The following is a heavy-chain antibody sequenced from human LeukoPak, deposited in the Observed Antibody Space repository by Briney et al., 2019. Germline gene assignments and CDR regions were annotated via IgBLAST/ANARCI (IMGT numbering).Heavy chain of an antibody. CDR1: GFTFSSYA. J-gene: IGHJ4*02. Sequence: GGSLRLSCAASGFTFSSYAMHWIRQAPGKGLEWVAVISYDGSNKYYADSVKGRFTISRDNSKNTLYLQMNSQRAEDTAVYYCARDPAPYGSGAYFDYWGQGTLVTVSS. CDR3: ARDPAPYGSGAYFDY. D-gene: IGHD3-10*01. V-gene: IGHV3-30*04. CDR2: ISYDGSNK.